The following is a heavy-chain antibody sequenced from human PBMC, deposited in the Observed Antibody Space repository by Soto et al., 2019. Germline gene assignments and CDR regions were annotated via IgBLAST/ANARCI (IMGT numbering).Heavy chain of an antibody. V-gene: IGHV3-23*01. CDR2: VSASGGNT. CDR3: AKDQLFGVVIKYYGMDV. J-gene: IGHJ6*02. D-gene: IGHD3-3*01. Sequence: LRLSCAASGFTFSSYAMSWVRQAPGKGLEWVSAVSASGGNTYDADSVKGRFTISRDNSRNTLYLQMNSLRAEDTAVYYCAKDQLFGVVIKYYGMDVWGPGTTVTVSS. CDR1: GFTFSSYA.